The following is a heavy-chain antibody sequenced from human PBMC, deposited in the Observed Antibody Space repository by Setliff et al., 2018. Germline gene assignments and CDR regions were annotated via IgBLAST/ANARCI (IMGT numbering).Heavy chain of an antibody. V-gene: IGHV4-39*01. D-gene: IGHD1-1*01. Sequence: SETLSLTCSVSGASVSSNDCFWAWIRQPPREGLHWIGTLYPSGFTYYNPSLRDRVTISADSSKDELSLSLQSVTAADSAVYYCARLKVGNNWPDYWGQGTLVTVSS. CDR2: LYPSGFT. J-gene: IGHJ4*02. CDR1: GASVSSNDCF. CDR3: ARLKVGNNWPDY.